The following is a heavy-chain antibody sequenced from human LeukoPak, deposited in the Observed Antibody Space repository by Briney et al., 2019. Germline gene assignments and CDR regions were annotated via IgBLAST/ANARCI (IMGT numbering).Heavy chain of an antibody. CDR3: AKGVSYGYSSSWEPPKN. D-gene: IGHD6-13*01. Sequence: GGSLRLSCAASGFTFSSYSMNWVRQAPGKGLEWVSAISGSGGSTYYADSVKGRFTISRDNSKNTLYLQMNSLRAEDTAVYYCAKGVSYGYSSSWEPPKNWGQGTLVTVSS. CDR2: ISGSGGST. CDR1: GFTFSSYS. V-gene: IGHV3-23*01. J-gene: IGHJ4*02.